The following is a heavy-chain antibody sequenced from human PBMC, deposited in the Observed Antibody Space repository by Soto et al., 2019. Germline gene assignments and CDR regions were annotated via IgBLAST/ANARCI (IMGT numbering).Heavy chain of an antibody. Sequence: KASETLSLTCTVSGGSVSSGSYYWSWIRQPPGKGLGWIGYIYYSGSTNYNPSLKSRVTISVDTSKNQFSLKLSSVAAADTAVYYCASSAYHYNSFQPLDYWGQGTLVTVSS. CDR2: IYYSGST. V-gene: IGHV4-61*01. D-gene: IGHD2-21*01. CDR1: GGSVSSGSYY. CDR3: ASSAYHYNSFQPLDY. J-gene: IGHJ4*02.